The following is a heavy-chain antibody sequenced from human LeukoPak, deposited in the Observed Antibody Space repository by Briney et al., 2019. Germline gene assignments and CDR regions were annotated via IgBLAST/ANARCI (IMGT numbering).Heavy chain of an antibody. V-gene: IGHV3-11*04. Sequence: GGSLRLSCAASGFSFNNAWVSWVRQAPGKGLEWVSYISSSAGTTYYADSVKGRFTISRDNAKNSLYLQMNSLRAEDTAVYFCARQQQQLWYDWGQGTLVTVSS. CDR1: GFSFNNAW. D-gene: IGHD5-18*01. CDR3: ARQQQQLWYD. CDR2: ISSSAGTT. J-gene: IGHJ4*02.